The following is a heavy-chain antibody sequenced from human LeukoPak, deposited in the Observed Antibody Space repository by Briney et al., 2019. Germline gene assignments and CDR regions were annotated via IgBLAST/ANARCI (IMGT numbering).Heavy chain of an antibody. CDR2: TNHSGST. Sequence: PSETLSLTCAVYGGSFSGYYWSWIRQPPGKGLEWIGETNHSGSTNYNPSLKSRVTISVDTSKNQFSLKLSSVTAADTAVYYCARQTYDSSGYYYYYMDVWGKGTTVTISS. CDR1: GGSFSGYY. D-gene: IGHD3-22*01. V-gene: IGHV4-34*01. J-gene: IGHJ6*03. CDR3: ARQTYDSSGYYYYYMDV.